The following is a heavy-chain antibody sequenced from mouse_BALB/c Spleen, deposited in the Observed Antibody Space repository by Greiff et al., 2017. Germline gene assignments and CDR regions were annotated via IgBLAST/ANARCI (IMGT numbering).Heavy chain of an antibody. CDR3: AREDWDGGAMDY. D-gene: IGHD4-1*01. CDR2: ISSGSSTI. Sequence: DVLLVESGGGLVQPGGSRKLSCAASGFTFSSFGMHWVRQAPEKGLEWVAYISSGSSTINYADTVKGRFTITRDNPKNTLFLQMTSLRSEDTAMYYCAREDWDGGAMDYWGQGTSVTVSS. CDR1: GFTFSSFG. V-gene: IGHV5-17*02. J-gene: IGHJ4*01.